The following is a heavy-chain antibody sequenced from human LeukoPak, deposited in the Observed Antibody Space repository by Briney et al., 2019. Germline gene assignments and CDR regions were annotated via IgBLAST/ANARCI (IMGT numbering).Heavy chain of an antibody. CDR2: INHSGST. CDR3: ARRRVRWPQFVDAFDI. CDR1: GGSFSGYY. Sequence: SETLSLTCAVYGGSFSGYYWSWIRQPPGKGLEWIGEINHSGSTNYNPSLKSRVTISVDTSKNQSSLKLSSVTAADTAVYYCARRRVRWPQFVDAFDIWGQGTMVTVSS. J-gene: IGHJ3*02. V-gene: IGHV4-34*01. D-gene: IGHD5-24*01.